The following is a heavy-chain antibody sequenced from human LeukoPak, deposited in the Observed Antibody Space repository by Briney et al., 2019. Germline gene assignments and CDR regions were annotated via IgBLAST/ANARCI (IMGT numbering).Heavy chain of an antibody. Sequence: GGSLRLSCAASGFTFSDYYMSWIRQAPGKGLEWVSSISSSSSYIYYADSVKGRFTISRDNAKNSLYLQMNSLRAEDTAVYYCAELGITMIGGVWGKGTTVTISS. CDR3: AELGITMIGGV. V-gene: IGHV3-11*06. D-gene: IGHD3-10*02. CDR2: ISSSSSYI. CDR1: GFTFSDYY. J-gene: IGHJ6*04.